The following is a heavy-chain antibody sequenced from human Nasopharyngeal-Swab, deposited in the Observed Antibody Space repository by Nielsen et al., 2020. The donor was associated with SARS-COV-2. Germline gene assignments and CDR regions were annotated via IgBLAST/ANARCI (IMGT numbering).Heavy chain of an antibody. Sequence: ASVKVSCKASGYTFTGYYLHWVRPAPAQGLEWMGWINPNSGGTNYAQKFQGRVTMTRDTSISTAYMELSRLRSDDTAVYYCARGGDYVWGSYLWFDPWGQGTLVTVSS. CDR2: INPNSGGT. D-gene: IGHD3-16*02. V-gene: IGHV1-2*02. CDR1: GYTFTGYY. CDR3: ARGGDYVWGSYLWFDP. J-gene: IGHJ5*02.